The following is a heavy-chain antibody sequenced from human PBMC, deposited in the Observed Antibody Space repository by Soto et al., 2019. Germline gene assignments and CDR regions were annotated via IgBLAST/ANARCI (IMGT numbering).Heavy chain of an antibody. Sequence: EVQLVESGGGLVQPGGSLRLSCAASGFTFSMYWMHWVRQVPGKGPEWVSRINDDGISTNYADSVKGRFTISRDNAKNTLYLQMIALRVEDTAVYYCTRGPRSTSTGTGAFWGQGTLVTVSS. V-gene: IGHV3-74*01. CDR3: TRGPRSTSTGTGAF. CDR1: GFTFSMYW. D-gene: IGHD1-1*01. J-gene: IGHJ4*02. CDR2: INDDGIST.